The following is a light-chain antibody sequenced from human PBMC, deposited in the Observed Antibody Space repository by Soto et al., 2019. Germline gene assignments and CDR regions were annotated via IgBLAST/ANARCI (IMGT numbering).Light chain of an antibody. J-gene: IGLJ2*01. Sequence: QSALTQPASVSGSPGQSITISCTGTSSDVGGYNYVSWYQQHPGKAPKLMIYEVSNRPSGVSNRFSGSKSGNTASLTISGHQAEDEDDYYCSSYTSSSTVFGGGTKLTVL. CDR1: SSDVGGYNY. V-gene: IGLV2-14*01. CDR3: SSYTSSSTV. CDR2: EVS.